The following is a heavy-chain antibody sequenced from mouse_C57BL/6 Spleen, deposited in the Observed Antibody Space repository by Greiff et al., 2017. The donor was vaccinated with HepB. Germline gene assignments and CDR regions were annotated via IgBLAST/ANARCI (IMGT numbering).Heavy chain of an antibody. CDR3: ARETEYFDY. CDR2: ISDGGSYT. Sequence: VQLKESGGGLVKPGGSLKLSCAASGFTFSSYAMSWVRQTPEKRLEWVATISDGGSYTYYPDNVKGRFTISRDNAKNNLYLQMSHLKSEDTAMYYCARETEYFDYWGQGTTLTVSS. D-gene: IGHD3-2*01. V-gene: IGHV5-4*01. J-gene: IGHJ2*01. CDR1: GFTFSSYA.